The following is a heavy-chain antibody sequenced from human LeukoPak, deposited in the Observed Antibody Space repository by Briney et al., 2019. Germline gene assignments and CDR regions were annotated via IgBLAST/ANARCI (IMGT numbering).Heavy chain of an antibody. CDR3: ARAQDIVVVVAAPAEHSDY. Sequence: GGSLRLSCAASGFTFSSSAMTWVRQVLGKGLEWVSTTGVSGSYYADSVKGRFTISRDNSKNTLYLQMNSLRAEDTAVYYCARAQDIVVVVAAPAEHSDYWGQGTLVTVSS. CDR1: GFTFSSSA. D-gene: IGHD2-15*01. V-gene: IGHV3-23*01. CDR2: TGVSGS. J-gene: IGHJ4*02.